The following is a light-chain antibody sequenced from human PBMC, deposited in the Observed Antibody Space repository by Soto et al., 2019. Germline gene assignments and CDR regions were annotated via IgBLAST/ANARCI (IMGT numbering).Light chain of an antibody. CDR1: SSGVGSYNR. J-gene: IGLJ1*01. V-gene: IGLV2-18*02. CDR2: EVS. CDR3: YSFTSSNTDV. Sequence: QSALTQPPSVSGSPGQSVTISCTGTSSGVGSYNRVSWYQQPPGTAPKVMLYEVSNRPSGVPDRFSGSKSGNTASLTSSGLQPEDEADYYCYSFTSSNTDVFGTGTKLTVL.